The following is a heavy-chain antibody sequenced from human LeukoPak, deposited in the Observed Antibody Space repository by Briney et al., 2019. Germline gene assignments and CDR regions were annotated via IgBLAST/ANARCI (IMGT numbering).Heavy chain of an antibody. J-gene: IGHJ4*02. CDR2: FYSGGST. CDR3: ARDSGDSSSIPLRY. CDR1: GFTVSSHY. V-gene: IGHV3-66*01. D-gene: IGHD6-13*01. Sequence: GGSLRLSCAASGFTVSSHYINWVRQAPGKGLEWVSVFYSGGSTFYADSVKGRFTISRDNAKNSLYLQMNSLRAEDTAVYYCARDSGDSSSIPLRYWGQGTLVTVSS.